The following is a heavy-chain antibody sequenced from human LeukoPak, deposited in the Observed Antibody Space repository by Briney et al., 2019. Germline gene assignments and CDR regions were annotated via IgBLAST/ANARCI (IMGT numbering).Heavy chain of an antibody. CDR2: ISYDGSNK. CDR3: AKDRRISLTAAAYYFDY. Sequence: TGGSLRLSCAASGFTFSSYAMHWVRQAPGKGLEWVAVISYDGSNKYYADSVKGRFTISRDNSKNTLYLQMNSLRAEDTAVYNCAKDRRISLTAAAYYFDYWGQGTLVAVSS. CDR1: GFTFSSYA. V-gene: IGHV3-30-3*01. D-gene: IGHD6-13*01. J-gene: IGHJ4*02.